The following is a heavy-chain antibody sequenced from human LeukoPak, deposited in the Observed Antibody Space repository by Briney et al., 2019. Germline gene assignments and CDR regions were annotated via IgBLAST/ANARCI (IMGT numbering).Heavy chain of an antibody. CDR1: GYSFTGYY. D-gene: IGHD4-23*01. Sequence: ASVKVSCKASGYSFTGYYIHWVRQAPGQGLEWMGWLNPSSGGSHYAQKFQVRVNMTRETSISTAYMELSSLTSDDTAVYYCARGTPADYWGQGTLLTVSS. CDR3: ARGTPADY. J-gene: IGHJ4*02. CDR2: LNPSSGGS. V-gene: IGHV1-2*02.